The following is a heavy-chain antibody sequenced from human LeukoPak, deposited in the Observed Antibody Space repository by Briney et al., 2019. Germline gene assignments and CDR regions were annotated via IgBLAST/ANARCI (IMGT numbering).Heavy chain of an antibody. J-gene: IGHJ4*02. V-gene: IGHV4-34*01. Sequence: SETLSLTCAVYGGSFSGYYWSWIRQPPGKGLEWIGEINHSGSTNYNSSLKSRVTVSVDTSKNQFSLKLSSVTAADTAVYYCARGKGGCYYHPGTKFDYWGQGTLVTVSS. D-gene: IGHD1-26*01. CDR3: ARGKGGCYYHPGTKFDY. CDR1: GGSFSGYY. CDR2: INHSGST.